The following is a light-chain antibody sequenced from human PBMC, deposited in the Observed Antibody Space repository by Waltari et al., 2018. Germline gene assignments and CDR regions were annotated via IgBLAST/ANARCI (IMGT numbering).Light chain of an antibody. CDR1: SSNIGSNT. Sequence: QSVLTQPPSASGTPGQRVTISCSGSSSNIGSNTVNWYQQFPGTAPGLLIYSNNQRPSGVPDRFSGSKSGTSASLAINGLQSEDEADYYCAALDDSLNGWVFGGGTKLTVL. CDR3: AALDDSLNGWV. J-gene: IGLJ3*02. V-gene: IGLV1-44*01. CDR2: SNN.